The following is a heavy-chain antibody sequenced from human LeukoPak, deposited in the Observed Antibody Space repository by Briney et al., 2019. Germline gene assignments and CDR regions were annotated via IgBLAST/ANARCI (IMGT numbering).Heavy chain of an antibody. D-gene: IGHD4-17*01. V-gene: IGHV4-59*08. CDR3: ARHGGVTTYLMDV. J-gene: IGHJ6*02. CDR1: GGSISSYY. CDR2: IYYSGST. Sequence: SETLSLTCTVSGGSISSYYWSWIRQPPGKGPEWIGYIYYSGSTNYNPSLKSRVTISVDTSKNQFSLKLSSVTAADTAVYYCARHGGVTTYLMDVWGQGTTVTVSS.